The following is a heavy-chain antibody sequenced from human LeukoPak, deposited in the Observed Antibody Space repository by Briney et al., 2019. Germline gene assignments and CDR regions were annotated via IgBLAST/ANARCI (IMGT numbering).Heavy chain of an antibody. CDR3: AREPHTAMSVFDY. Sequence: SETLSLTCTVSGGSISSYYWSWIRQPPGKGLEWIGYIYYSGNTKYNPSLRSRVTISVDTSKNQFSLNLKSVTAADTAVYYCAREPHTAMSVFDYWGQGTLVTVSS. CDR1: GGSISSYY. J-gene: IGHJ4*02. CDR2: IYYSGNT. V-gene: IGHV4-59*12. D-gene: IGHD5-18*01.